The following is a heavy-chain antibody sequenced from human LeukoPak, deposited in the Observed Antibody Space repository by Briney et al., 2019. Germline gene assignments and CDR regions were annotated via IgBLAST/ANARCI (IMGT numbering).Heavy chain of an antibody. CDR3: AIDRGAR. CDR2: MRLAGSVT. CDR1: GSTFSRSY. J-gene: IGHJ4*02. V-gene: IGHV3-7*01. Sequence: GGSLRLSCAASGSTFSRSYMGWVRQAPGKGLEWVALMRLAGSVTYYVESVKGRFTISRDNTKNLLYLQMNNLRAEDTAVYYCAIDRGARWGQGTLVTVCS.